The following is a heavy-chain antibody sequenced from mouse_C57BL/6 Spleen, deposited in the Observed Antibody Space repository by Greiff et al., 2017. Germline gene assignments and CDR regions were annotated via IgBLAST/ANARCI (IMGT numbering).Heavy chain of an antibody. V-gene: IGHV1-42*01. J-gene: IGHJ3*01. CDR2: INPSTGGT. Sequence: VQLQQSGPELVKPGASVKISCKASGYSFTGYYMNWVKQSPEKSLEWIGEINPSTGGTTYNQKFKAKATLTVDKSSSTAYMQLKSLTSEDSAVYYCARPTMAHGGFAYWGQGTLVTVSA. CDR3: ARPTMAHGGFAY. CDR1: GYSFTGYY. D-gene: IGHD2-10*01.